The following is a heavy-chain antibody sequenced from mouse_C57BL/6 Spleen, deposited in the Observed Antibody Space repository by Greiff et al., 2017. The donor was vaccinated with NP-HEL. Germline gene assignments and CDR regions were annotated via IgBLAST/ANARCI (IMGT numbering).Heavy chain of an antibody. CDR2: IDPSDSVT. J-gene: IGHJ2*01. CDR1: GYTFTSYW. D-gene: IGHD4-1*01. V-gene: IGHV1-52*01. Sequence: QVQLQQPGAELVRPGSSVKLSCKASGYTFTSYWMHWVKQRPIPGLEWIGNIDPSDSVTHYNQKFKDKATLTVDKSSSIAYMQLSSPTSEDSAVYYCARGNWDGYWGQGTTLTVSS. CDR3: ARGNWDGY.